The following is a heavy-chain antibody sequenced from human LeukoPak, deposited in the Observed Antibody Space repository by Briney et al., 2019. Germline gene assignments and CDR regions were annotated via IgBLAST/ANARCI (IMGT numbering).Heavy chain of an antibody. CDR2: IGTAGDT. V-gene: IGHV3-13*01. J-gene: IGHJ6*02. CDR3: ARTIAQYSDTWLYYYYGLDV. Sequence: GGSLRLSCAASGFTFSSYDMHWVRQATGKGLEWVSAIGTAGDTYYPGSVKGRFTISRENAKSTLYLQMNSLRADDTAVYYCARTIAQYSDTWLYYYYGLDVWGQGTTVTVSS. D-gene: IGHD3-3*01. CDR1: GFTFSSYD.